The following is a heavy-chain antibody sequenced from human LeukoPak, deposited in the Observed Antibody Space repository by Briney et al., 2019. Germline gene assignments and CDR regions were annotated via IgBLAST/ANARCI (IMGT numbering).Heavy chain of an antibody. Sequence: SETLSLTCTVSGGAISSNNFCWGWIRQPPGKGLEWIGNIVNSGTKFYNPSVEGRVSISVDTSKNQFSLKLSSLTAADTAVYYCARSVYYYYYMDVWGKGTTVTVSS. CDR2: IVNSGTK. V-gene: IGHV4-39*07. CDR1: GGAISSNNFC. CDR3: ARSVYYYYYMDV. J-gene: IGHJ6*03.